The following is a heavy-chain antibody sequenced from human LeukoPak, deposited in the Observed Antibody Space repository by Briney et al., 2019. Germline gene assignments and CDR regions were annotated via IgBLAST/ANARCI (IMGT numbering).Heavy chain of an antibody. D-gene: IGHD2-2*02. Sequence: GGSLRLSCAASGFTFSSHWMSWVREAPGKGLEWVANIQQDGSDKNYVDSVKGRFTISRDNAKKSLSLQMNSLRAEDTAVYYCAIVVPAAILGVADYWGQGTLVTVSS. CDR1: GFTFSSHW. CDR2: IQQDGSDK. CDR3: AIVVPAAILGVADY. V-gene: IGHV3-7*03. J-gene: IGHJ4*02.